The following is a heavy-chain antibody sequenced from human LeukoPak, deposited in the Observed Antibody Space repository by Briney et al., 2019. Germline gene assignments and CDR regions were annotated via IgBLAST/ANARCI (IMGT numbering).Heavy chain of an antibody. J-gene: IGHJ4*02. Sequence: SETLSLTCIVSGGSISSYHWSWIRQPAGKGLEWIGRIYTSGSTDYNPSLKSRVTISVDTSKNQFSLKLSSVTAADTAVYYCARRVRYSGSLEFDYWGQGTLVTVSS. CDR3: ARRVRYSGSLEFDY. V-gene: IGHV4-4*07. CDR1: GGSISSYH. CDR2: IYTSGST. D-gene: IGHD1-26*01.